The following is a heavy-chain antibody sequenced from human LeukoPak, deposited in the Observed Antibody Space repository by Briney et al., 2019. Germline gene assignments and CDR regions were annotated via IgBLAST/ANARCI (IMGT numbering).Heavy chain of an antibody. CDR3: ARDRGNGRLPMYYSDL. V-gene: IGHV3-64*02. CDR1: GFTFSSRP. D-gene: IGHD2-8*01. Sequence: GGSLRLFRAASGFTFSSRPMHWVRQVPGKGLEHVSAVSANAGSTFYPDSVRGRFAISRDNSKNTLYLQMGSLRGDDTAVYYCARDRGNGRLPMYYSDLWGEGTLVTVSS. CDR2: VSANAGST. J-gene: IGHJ4*02.